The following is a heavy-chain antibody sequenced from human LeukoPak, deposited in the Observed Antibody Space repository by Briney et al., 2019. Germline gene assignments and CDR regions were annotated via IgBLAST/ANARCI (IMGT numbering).Heavy chain of an antibody. V-gene: IGHV1-8*01. D-gene: IGHD1-26*01. CDR2: MNLKSGYT. CDR3: ARVAGSIDY. J-gene: IGHJ4*02. Sequence: ASVKVSCKASGYTFTNFDITWVRQATGQGLEWMGWMNLKSGYTGYAQKFQGRVTITRDTSTSTVYMELSSLGSEDTAVYYCARVAGSIDYWGQGTLVTVSS. CDR1: GYTFTNFD.